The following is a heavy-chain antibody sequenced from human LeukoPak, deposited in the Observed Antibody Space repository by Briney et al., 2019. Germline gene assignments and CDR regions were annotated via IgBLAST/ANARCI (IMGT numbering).Heavy chain of an antibody. CDR3: ARNKLAVAGLYYFDY. CDR1: SGSISSSSYY. D-gene: IGHD6-19*01. V-gene: IGHV4-39*01. Sequence: SETLSLTCTVSSGSISSSSYYWGWIRQPPGKGLEWIGSIYYSGSTYYNPSLKSRVTISVDTSKNQFSLKLSSVTAADTAVYYCARNKLAVAGLYYFDYWGQGTLVTVSS. CDR2: IYYSGST. J-gene: IGHJ4*02.